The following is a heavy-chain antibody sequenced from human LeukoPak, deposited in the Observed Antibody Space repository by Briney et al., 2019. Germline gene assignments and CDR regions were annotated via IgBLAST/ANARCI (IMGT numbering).Heavy chain of an antibody. V-gene: IGHV1-69*05. Sequence: GASVKVSCKASGGTFSSYAISWVRQAPGQGLEWMGGIIPIFGTASYAQKFQGRVTMTRDTSTSTVYMELSSLRSEDTAVYYCAREYMVRGDDDAFDIWGQGTMVTVSS. D-gene: IGHD3-10*01. CDR2: IIPIFGTA. CDR1: GGTFSSYA. CDR3: AREYMVRGDDDAFDI. J-gene: IGHJ3*02.